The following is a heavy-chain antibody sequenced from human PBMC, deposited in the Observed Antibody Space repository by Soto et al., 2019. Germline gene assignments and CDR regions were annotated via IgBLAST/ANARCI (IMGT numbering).Heavy chain of an antibody. CDR1: GYTFTSYG. CDR3: ARALFGAWYYYGSGHHGLRFDP. V-gene: IGHV1-18*01. J-gene: IGHJ5*02. D-gene: IGHD3-10*01. CDR2: ISAYNGNT. Sequence: QVQLVQSGAEVKKPGASVKVSCKASGYTFTSYGISWVRQAPGQGLEWMGWISAYNGNTNYAQKLQGRVTMTTDTSTSTAYMELRSLRSDDTAVYYCARALFGAWYYYGSGHHGLRFDPWGQGTLVTVSS.